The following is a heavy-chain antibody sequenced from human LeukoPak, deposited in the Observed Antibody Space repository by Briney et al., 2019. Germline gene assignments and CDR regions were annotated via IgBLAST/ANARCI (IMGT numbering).Heavy chain of an antibody. CDR1: GYTFTNYG. J-gene: IGHJ4*02. V-gene: IGHV1-18*01. CDR2: ISAYNGHT. Sequence: GASVKVSCKASGYTFTNYGISWVRQAPGQGLEWMGWISAYNGHTNYAQKFQGRVTMTRDTSISTAYMELSRLRSDDTAVYYCARDISRAIAAAKDYWGQGTLVTVSS. CDR3: ARDISRAIAAAKDY. D-gene: IGHD6-13*01.